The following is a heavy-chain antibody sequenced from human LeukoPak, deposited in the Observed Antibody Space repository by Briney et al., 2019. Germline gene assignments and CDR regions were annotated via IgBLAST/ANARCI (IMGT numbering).Heavy chain of an antibody. CDR2: IYSTGNT. CDR3: ARVGVRTYCGSGCYSDYFDS. J-gene: IGHJ4*02. D-gene: IGHD2-21*02. Sequence: SETLSLTCAVSGGSINTYYWSWIRQPPGKGLEWVGYIYSTGNTNYNPSLKGRVTISLDTSKNQFSLNLSSVTAADTAVYYCARVGVRTYCGSGCYSDYFDSWGQGTLVTVSS. V-gene: IGHV4-4*09. CDR1: GGSINTYY.